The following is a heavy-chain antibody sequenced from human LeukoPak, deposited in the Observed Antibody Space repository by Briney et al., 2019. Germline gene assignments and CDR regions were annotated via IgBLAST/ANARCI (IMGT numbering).Heavy chain of an antibody. Sequence: PGGSLRLSCAASGFTFSNYGMHWVRQAPGKGLEWVAVIWYDGNNKDYADSVKGRLTISRDNSKNTLSLQMNSLRVEDTAMYYCARVNCRSSSCYLASYFFDSWGQGTLVTVSS. CDR1: GFTFSNYG. D-gene: IGHD2-2*01. V-gene: IGHV3-33*01. CDR2: IWYDGNNK. J-gene: IGHJ5*01. CDR3: ARVNCRSSSCYLASYFFDS.